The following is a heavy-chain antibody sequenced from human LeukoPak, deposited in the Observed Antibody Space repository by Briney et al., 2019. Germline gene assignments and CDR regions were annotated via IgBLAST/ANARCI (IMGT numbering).Heavy chain of an antibody. J-gene: IGHJ4*02. CDR1: GFTFSNYW. D-gene: IGHD1-1*01. CDR3: ATNSEKRFDY. Sequence: GGSLRLSCAASGFTFSNYWMSWVRQTPGEGLEYLANINQVGSQTYYMDSVKGRFTISRDNAKNSLYLQMNSLRAEDTAVYYCATNSEKRFDYWGQGTLVTVSS. CDR2: INQVGSQT. V-gene: IGHV3-7*01.